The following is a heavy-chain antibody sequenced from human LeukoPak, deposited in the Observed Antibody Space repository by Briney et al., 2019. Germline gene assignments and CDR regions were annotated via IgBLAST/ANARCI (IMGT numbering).Heavy chain of an antibody. D-gene: IGHD3-10*01. Sequence: PSETLSLTCTVSGGSISSYYWSWIRQPPGKGLEWIGYIYYSGSTNYNPSLKSRVTISVDTSKNQFSLKLSSVTAADTAVYYCARGRYYGSRGEFDPWGQGTLVTVSS. CDR1: GGSISSYY. CDR3: ARGRYYGSRGEFDP. J-gene: IGHJ5*02. CDR2: IYYSGST. V-gene: IGHV4-59*01.